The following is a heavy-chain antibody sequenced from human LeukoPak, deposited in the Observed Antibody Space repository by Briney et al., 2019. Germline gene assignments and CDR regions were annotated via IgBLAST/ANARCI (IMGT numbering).Heavy chain of an antibody. D-gene: IGHD5-18*01. J-gene: IGHJ3*01. V-gene: IGHV3-7*01. CDR3: ARAGIQIWLNTFDF. CDR1: GFTPSSYW. Sequence: GGSLRHSCAASGFTPSSYWMSSVRPAPGKGLEWVANINQDGSEKYYVDSVKGRFTISRDNAKNSLYLQMNSLRAEDTAVYYCARAGIQIWLNTFDFWVQGTMVTVSS. CDR2: INQDGSEK.